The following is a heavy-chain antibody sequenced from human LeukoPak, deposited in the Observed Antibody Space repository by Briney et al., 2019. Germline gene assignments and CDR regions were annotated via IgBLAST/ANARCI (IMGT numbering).Heavy chain of an antibody. CDR1: GYTFTGYY. D-gene: IGHD3-10*01. CDR2: INPNSGGT. J-gene: IGHJ5*02. CDR3: ARAGITMVRGTHNWFDP. V-gene: IGHV1-2*02. Sequence: GASVKVSCKASGYTFTGYYMHWVRQAPGQGLEWMGWINPNSGGTNYAQKLQGRVTMTTDTSTSTVYMELSSLRSEDTAVYYCARAGITMVRGTHNWFDPWGQGTLVTVSS.